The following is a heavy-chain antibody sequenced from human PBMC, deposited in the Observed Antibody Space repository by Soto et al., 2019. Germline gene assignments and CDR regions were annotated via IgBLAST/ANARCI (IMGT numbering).Heavy chain of an antibody. CDR3: ARDLSAVADFVVVPAAADY. J-gene: IGHJ4*02. D-gene: IGHD2-2*01. CDR1: GYTFTSYG. V-gene: IGHV1-18*01. Sequence: GASVKVSCKASGYTFTSYGISWVRQAPGQGLEWMGWISAYNGNTNYAQKLQGRVTMTTDTSTSTAYMELRSLRSDDTAVYYCARDLSAVADFVVVPAAADYWGQGTLVTVSS. CDR2: ISAYNGNT.